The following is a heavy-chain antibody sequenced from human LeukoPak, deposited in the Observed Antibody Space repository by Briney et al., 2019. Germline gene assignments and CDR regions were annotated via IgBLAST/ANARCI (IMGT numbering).Heavy chain of an antibody. V-gene: IGHV1-2*04. Sequence: ASVKVSCKASGYTFTGYYMHWVRQAPGQGLEWMGWINPNSGGTNYAQKFQGWVTMTRDRSISTAYMELSRLRSDDTAVYYCAREQSWRGATTLPPLDYWGQGTLVTVSS. CDR2: INPNSGGT. J-gene: IGHJ4*02. CDR3: AREQSWRGATTLPPLDY. D-gene: IGHD1-26*01. CDR1: GYTFTGYY.